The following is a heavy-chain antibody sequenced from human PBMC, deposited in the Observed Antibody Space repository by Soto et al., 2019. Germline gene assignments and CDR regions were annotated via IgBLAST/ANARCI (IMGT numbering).Heavy chain of an antibody. CDR1: GFTFSSYA. J-gene: IGHJ4*02. CDR2: ISSNGGST. CDR3: ARVTGSSWSFDY. D-gene: IGHD6-13*01. V-gene: IGHV3-64*01. Sequence: GGSLRLSCAASGFTFSSYAMHWVRQAPGKGLEYVSAISSNGGSTYYANSVKGRFTISRDNSKNTLYLQMGSLRAEDMAVYYCARVTGSSWSFDYWGQGTLVTVSS.